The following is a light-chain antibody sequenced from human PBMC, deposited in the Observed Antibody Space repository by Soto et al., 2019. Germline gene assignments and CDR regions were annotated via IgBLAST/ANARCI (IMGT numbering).Light chain of an antibody. CDR2: AVN. J-gene: IGLJ2*01. V-gene: IGLV2-14*01. Sequence: QSALTQPASVSGSPGQSITISCTGTSSDVGNYKYVSWYQQLPGKAPRLIIYAVNNRPSGGSDRFSGSKSYNTASLTISGLQAEDEADYYCSSYTTSRSYVVFGGGTKVTVL. CDR3: SSYTTSRSYVV. CDR1: SSDVGNYKY.